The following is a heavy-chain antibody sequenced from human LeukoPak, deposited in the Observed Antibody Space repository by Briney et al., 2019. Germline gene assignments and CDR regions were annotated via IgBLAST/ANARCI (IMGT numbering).Heavy chain of an antibody. CDR2: IYYSGST. CDR3: ARDPQT. CDR1: GGSIRSYY. V-gene: IGHV4-59*01. Sequence: AETLSLTCTVSGGSIRSYYWSGIRQPPGKGLEWIGYIYYSGSTNYNPSLKSRVTISVDTSKNQFSLKLSSVAAADTAVYYCARDPQTWGQGTLVTVSS. J-gene: IGHJ5*02.